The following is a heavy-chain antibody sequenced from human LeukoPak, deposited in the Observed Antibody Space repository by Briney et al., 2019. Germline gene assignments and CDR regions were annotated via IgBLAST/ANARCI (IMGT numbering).Heavy chain of an antibody. J-gene: IGHJ6*03. D-gene: IGHD1-26*01. CDR2: FDPEDGET. V-gene: IGHV1-24*01. CDR1: GYTLTELS. CDR3: ARIPPLGGSYSYYMDV. Sequence: ASVKVSCKVSGYTLTELSMHWVRQAPGKGLEWMGGFDPEDGETIYAQKFQGRVTMTEDTSTDTAYMELSSLRSEDTAVYYCARIPPLGGSYSYYMDVWGKGTTVTVSS.